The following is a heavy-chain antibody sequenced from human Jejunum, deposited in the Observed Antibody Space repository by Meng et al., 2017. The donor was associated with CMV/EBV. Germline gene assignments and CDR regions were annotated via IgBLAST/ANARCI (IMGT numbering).Heavy chain of an antibody. CDR2: VSFDGGIK. Sequence: VRLSCVGSGFSVSAHHMYWVRQAPGEGLEWVAGVSFDGGIKNDADSVKGRFTVSRDNSKNTLFLQMDSLRAEDTALYYCTKSNYGWSFDYWGKGTLVTV. J-gene: IGHJ4*02. CDR3: TKSNYGWSFDY. CDR1: GFSVSAHH. V-gene: IGHV3-30*18. D-gene: IGHD4-11*01.